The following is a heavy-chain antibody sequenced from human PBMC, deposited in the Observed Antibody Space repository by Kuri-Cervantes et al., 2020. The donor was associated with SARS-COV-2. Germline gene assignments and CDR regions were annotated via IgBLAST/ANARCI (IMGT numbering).Heavy chain of an antibody. CDR1: GFTFGDYA. J-gene: IGHJ5*02. D-gene: IGHD5-18*01. CDR3: TRTTAMATP. CDR2: IRSKAYGGTT. V-gene: IGHV3-49*04. Sequence: GESLKISCTASGFTFGDYAMSWVRQAPGKGLEWVGFIRSKAYGGTTEYAASVKGRFTISRDDSKSIAYLQMNSLKTEDTAVYYCTRTTAMATPWGQGTLVHRLL.